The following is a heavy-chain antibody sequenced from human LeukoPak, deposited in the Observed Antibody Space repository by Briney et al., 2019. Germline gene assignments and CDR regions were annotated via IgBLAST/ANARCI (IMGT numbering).Heavy chain of an antibody. Sequence: SETLSLTCTVSGGSISSYYWSWIRQPPGKGLEWIGYIYYSGSTNYNPSLKSRVTISVDTSKNQFSLKLSSVTAADTALYYCTRRRFHYYDSSGYYSRLQRAFGIWGRGTMVTVSS. CDR2: IYYSGST. V-gene: IGHV4-59*12. D-gene: IGHD3-22*01. J-gene: IGHJ3*02. CDR1: GGSISSYY. CDR3: TRRRFHYYDSSGYYSRLQRAFGI.